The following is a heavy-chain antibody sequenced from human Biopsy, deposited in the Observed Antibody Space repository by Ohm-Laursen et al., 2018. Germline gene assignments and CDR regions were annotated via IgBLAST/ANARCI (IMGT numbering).Heavy chain of an antibody. J-gene: IGHJ3*02. CDR3: AAFPFSGGPAFDI. Sequence: GTLSLTCSVSGDSVGDYFLSWIRLVPGKRPEWIGYTYYRGTSENNPSLRSRVTTSVDISRNQFFLNMKSVTGADTAVYYCAAFPFSGGPAFDIWGQGTTVIVSS. D-gene: IGHD2/OR15-2a*01. CDR2: TYYRGTS. V-gene: IGHV4-59*02. CDR1: GDSVGDYF.